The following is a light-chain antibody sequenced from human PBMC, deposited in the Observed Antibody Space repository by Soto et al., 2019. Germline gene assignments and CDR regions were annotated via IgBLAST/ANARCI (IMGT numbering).Light chain of an antibody. V-gene: IGLV2-14*01. J-gene: IGLJ1*01. CDR2: DVS. Sequence: QSVLTQPASVSGSPGQSITISCTGTSSDVGGYNYVSWYQQHPGKAPKLMIYDVSNRPSGVPNRFSDSKSGNSASLAISGLQSEDEADYYCAVWDDSLNGHVFGAGTKVTVL. CDR3: AVWDDSLNGHV. CDR1: SSDVGGYNY.